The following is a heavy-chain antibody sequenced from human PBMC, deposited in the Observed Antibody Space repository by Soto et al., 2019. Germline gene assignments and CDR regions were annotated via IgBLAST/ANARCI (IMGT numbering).Heavy chain of an antibody. CDR2: INSGANT. J-gene: IGHJ4*02. Sequence: EVQVLESGGGLVQPGGSLRLSCAASGFTFSNYVMSWVRQAPGKGLEWVSSINSGANTYYEDSVKGRFTISRDDSKNTFYLKMNSLRAEDTAVYYCAKEGDGAGSYNKGNYFDYWGQGALVTVSS. V-gene: IGHV3-23*01. D-gene: IGHD3-10*01. CDR3: AKEGDGAGSYNKGNYFDY. CDR1: GFTFSNYV.